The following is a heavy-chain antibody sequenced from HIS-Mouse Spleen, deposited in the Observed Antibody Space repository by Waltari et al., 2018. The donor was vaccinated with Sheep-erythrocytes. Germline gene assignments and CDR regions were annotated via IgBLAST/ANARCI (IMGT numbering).Heavy chain of an antibody. J-gene: IGHJ4*02. CDR3: ARITSYYDFWSGYNKDCFDY. Sequence: QVTLKESGPVLVKPTETLTLTCTVSGFSLSIARMGVSWIRQPPGKDLAWLEHIFSNDEKSYSTSLKSRLTISNDTSISKVVLTMTNIDPVDTATYYSARITSYYDFWSGYNKDCFDYWGQGTLVTVSS. V-gene: IGHV2-26*01. CDR1: GFSLSIARMG. CDR2: IFSNDEK. D-gene: IGHD3-3*01.